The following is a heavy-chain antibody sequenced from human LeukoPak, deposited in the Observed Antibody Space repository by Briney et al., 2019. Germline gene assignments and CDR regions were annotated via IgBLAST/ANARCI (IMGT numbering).Heavy chain of an antibody. CDR3: ARGYSKGFDY. J-gene: IGHJ4*02. CDR1: GFTFSSYA. D-gene: IGHD4-11*01. CDR2: IYSGGNT. V-gene: IGHV3-53*01. Sequence: PGGSLRLSCAASGFTFSSYAMSWVRQAPGKGLEWVSVIYSGGNTYYADPVKGRLTISRDISKNTVYLQMNNLRGEDTAVYYCARGYSKGFDYWGQGTLVTVSS.